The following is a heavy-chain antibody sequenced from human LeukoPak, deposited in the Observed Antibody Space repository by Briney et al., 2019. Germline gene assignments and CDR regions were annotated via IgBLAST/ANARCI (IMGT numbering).Heavy chain of an antibody. CDR3: ARAYYDFWSGYSPLSDY. V-gene: IGHV5-51*01. D-gene: IGHD3-3*01. CDR1: GYSFTSYW. Sequence: PGGSLRLSCKGSGYSFTSYWIGWVRQMPGKGLEWMGIIYPGDSDTRYSPSFQGQVTISADKSISTAYLQWSSLKASHTAMYYCARAYYDFWSGYSPLSDYWGQGTLVTVSS. CDR2: IYPGDSDT. J-gene: IGHJ4*02.